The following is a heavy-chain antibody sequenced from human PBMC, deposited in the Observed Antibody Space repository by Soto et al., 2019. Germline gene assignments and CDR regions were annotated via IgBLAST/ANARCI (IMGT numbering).Heavy chain of an antibody. CDR2: IKSKTDGGTT. Sequence: GGSLRLSCAASGFTFSNAWMSWVRQAPGKGLEWVGRIKSKTDGGTTDYAAPVKGRFTISRDDSKNTLYLQMNSLKTEDAAVYYCTTDEMWDTAMVNYDYWGQGTLVTVSS. CDR1: GFTFSNAW. CDR3: TTDEMWDTAMVNYDY. D-gene: IGHD5-18*01. V-gene: IGHV3-15*01. J-gene: IGHJ4*02.